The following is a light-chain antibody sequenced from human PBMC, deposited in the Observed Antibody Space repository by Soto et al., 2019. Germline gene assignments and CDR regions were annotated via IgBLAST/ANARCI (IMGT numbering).Light chain of an antibody. CDR1: QSVNLN. V-gene: IGKV3-15*01. J-gene: IGKJ4*01. CDR2: GAS. CDR3: QPCVSCPPRT. Sequence: EIVMTQSPATLSVSPGETATLSCRASQSVNLNLAWSQQKPGQAPRLLIYGASIRATGIPARFSGSGAVTEFNLAINSLQSEDSAVYYCQPCVSCPPRTFGGGTTVEIK.